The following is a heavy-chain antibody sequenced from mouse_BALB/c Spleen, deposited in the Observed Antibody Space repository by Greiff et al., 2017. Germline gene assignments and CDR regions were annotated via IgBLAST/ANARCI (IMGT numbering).Heavy chain of an antibody. D-gene: IGHD2-12*01. CDR3: ARFSYYQYYIDY. Sequence: EVHLVESGGGLVQPGGSRKLSCAASGFTFSSFGMHWVRQAPEKGLEWVAYISSGSSTIYYADTVKGRFTISRDNPKNTLFLQMTSLRSEDTAMYYCARFSYYQYYIDYWGQGTTLTVSS. CDR1: GFTFSSFG. V-gene: IGHV5-17*02. J-gene: IGHJ2*01. CDR2: ISSGSSTI.